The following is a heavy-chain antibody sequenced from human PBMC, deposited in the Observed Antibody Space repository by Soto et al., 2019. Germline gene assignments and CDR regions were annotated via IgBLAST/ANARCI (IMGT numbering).Heavy chain of an antibody. Sequence: PGESLKISCKGSGDSFISYWIGWVRQMPGKGLEWMGIIYPGDSDTRYSPSFQGQVTISADKSISTAYLQWSSLKASDTAMYYCARRSGGNSMWYYYGMDVWGQGTTVTVSS. CDR1: GDSFISYW. D-gene: IGHD2-21*02. V-gene: IGHV5-51*01. CDR2: IYPGDSDT. J-gene: IGHJ6*02. CDR3: ARRSGGNSMWYYYGMDV.